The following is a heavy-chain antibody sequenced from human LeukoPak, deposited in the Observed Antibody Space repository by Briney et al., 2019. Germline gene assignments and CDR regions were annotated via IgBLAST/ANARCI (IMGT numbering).Heavy chain of an antibody. CDR2: ISGSGGST. V-gene: IGHV3-23*01. CDR1: GFTFSSYA. CDR3: AKFRYGSGSNSPGY. Sequence: PGGSLRLSCAASGFTFSSYAMSWVRQAPGKGLEWVSAISGSGGSTYYADSVKGRFTISRGNSKNTLYLQMNSLRAEDTAVYYCAKFRYGSGSNSPGYWGQGTLVTVSS. J-gene: IGHJ4*02. D-gene: IGHD3-10*01.